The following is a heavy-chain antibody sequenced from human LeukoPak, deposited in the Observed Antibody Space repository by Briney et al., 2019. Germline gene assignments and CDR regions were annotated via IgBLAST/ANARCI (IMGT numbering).Heavy chain of an antibody. CDR3: AKDIYGDYGGLDY. CDR2: IINSGGST. V-gene: IGHV3-23*01. CDR1: GFSFSSNA. D-gene: IGHD4-17*01. Sequence: GGSLRLSCAASGFSFSSNAMSWVRQAPGKGLEWVSAIINSGGSTYYADSVKGRFTISRDNSKNTLYLQMNSLRAEDTALNYCAKDIYGDYGGLDYWGQGTLVTVSS. J-gene: IGHJ4*02.